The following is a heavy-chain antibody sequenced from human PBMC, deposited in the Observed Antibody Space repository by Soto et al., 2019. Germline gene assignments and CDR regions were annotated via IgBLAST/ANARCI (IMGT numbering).Heavy chain of an antibody. CDR2: INASNGDT. V-gene: IGHV1-3*01. D-gene: IGHD3-16*02. CDR3: ARDYDYVWGSYRVDYYYFGMDV. CDR1: GYTFTSYA. Sequence: ASVKVSCKASGYTFTSYALHWLRQAPGQRLEWMGWINASNGDTKYSQKFQGRVTITRDTPASTAYMELSSLRSEDTAVYYCARDYDYVWGSYRVDYYYFGMDVWGQGTTVTVSS. J-gene: IGHJ6*02.